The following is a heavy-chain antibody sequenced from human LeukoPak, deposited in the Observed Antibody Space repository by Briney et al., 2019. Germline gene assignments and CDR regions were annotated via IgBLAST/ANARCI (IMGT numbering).Heavy chain of an antibody. J-gene: IGHJ3*02. CDR2: IGGGGGNI. CDR3: ARELVTIFGVVTTNNAFDI. CDR1: GFTFSNYA. Sequence: GGSLRLSCAASGFTFSNYAMIWVRQAPGKGLEWVSAIGGGGGNIHYAESVKGRFTISRDNSKNTLFLQMNSLRADDTAVYYCARELVTIFGVVTTNNAFDIWGQGTMVTVSS. D-gene: IGHD3-3*01. V-gene: IGHV3-23*01.